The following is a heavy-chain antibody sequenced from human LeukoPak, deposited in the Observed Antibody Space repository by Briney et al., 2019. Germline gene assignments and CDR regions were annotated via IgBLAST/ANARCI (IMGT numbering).Heavy chain of an antibody. CDR2: ISSNGGST. CDR3: ARGGSGWAFDY. CDR1: GFTLRGYA. Sequence: PGGSLRLSCAASGFTLRGYAMHWVRQAPGKGLEYVSAISSNGGSTYYANSVKGRFTISRDNPKNTLYLQMGSLRAEDMAVYYCARGGSGWAFDYWGQGTLVTVSS. J-gene: IGHJ4*02. V-gene: IGHV3-64*01. D-gene: IGHD6-19*01.